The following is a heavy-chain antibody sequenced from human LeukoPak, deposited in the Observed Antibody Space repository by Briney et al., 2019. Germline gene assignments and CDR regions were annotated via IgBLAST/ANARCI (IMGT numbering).Heavy chain of an antibody. CDR3: ARGKDFWTGYYSGNVSSAFDY. J-gene: IGHJ4*02. D-gene: IGHD3/OR15-3a*01. CDR2: IFHTGSA. V-gene: IGHV4-59*01. Sequence: SETLSLTCTVSGGSISGYYWSWIRQPPGKGLEWIGYIFHTGSANYNPSLKSRVTMSVDTSKNQFYLKLKSVTATDTAVYYCARGKDFWTGYYSGNVSSAFDYWGQGIQVIVSS. CDR1: GGSISGYY.